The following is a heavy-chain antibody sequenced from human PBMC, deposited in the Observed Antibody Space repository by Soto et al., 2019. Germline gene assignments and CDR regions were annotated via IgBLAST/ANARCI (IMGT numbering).Heavy chain of an antibody. CDR3: VKAYGDFWSYFDN. CDR1: GFTFSNYA. CDR2: ITINGGST. Sequence: GGSLRLSCSASGFTFSNYALHWVRQAPGKGLEYVSGITINGGSTYYADSMKGRFTISRDNSKNILYLQMTILRAEDSAVYFCVKAYGDFWSYFDNWGQGTLVTVSS. D-gene: IGHD3-10*01. J-gene: IGHJ4*02. V-gene: IGHV3-64D*08.